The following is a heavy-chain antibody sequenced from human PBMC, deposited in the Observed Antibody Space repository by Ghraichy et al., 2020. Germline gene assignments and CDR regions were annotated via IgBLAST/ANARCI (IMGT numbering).Heavy chain of an antibody. V-gene: IGHV3-23*01. CDR3: AKRGDGCTSNCHSWFFDL. J-gene: IGHJ2*01. Sequence: SVVSGSGASTFYADSVKGRFTISRDNSKNTLYLQMNSLRADDTAVYYCAKRGDGCTSNCHSWFFDLRG. D-gene: IGHD2-8*01. CDR2: VSGSGAST.